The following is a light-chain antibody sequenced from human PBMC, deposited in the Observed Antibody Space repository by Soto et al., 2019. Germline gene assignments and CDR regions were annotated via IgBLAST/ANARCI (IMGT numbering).Light chain of an antibody. J-gene: IGKJ1*01. Sequence: DIPMTQSPSSLSASVGDSVTITCRASQIISSYLNWYQQKPGKAPNLLIYGASSLQSGVTSRFTGSGYGTDFTLTISSLQPEDFATYHCQQTYSTPWTFGQGTKVEIK. CDR1: QIISSY. CDR2: GAS. CDR3: QQTYSTPWT. V-gene: IGKV1-39*01.